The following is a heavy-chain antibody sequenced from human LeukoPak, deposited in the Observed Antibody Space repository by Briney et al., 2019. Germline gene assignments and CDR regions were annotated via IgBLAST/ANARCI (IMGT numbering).Heavy chain of an antibody. CDR3: ARGVKVTTVTQFDY. D-gene: IGHD4-17*01. V-gene: IGHV3-11*06. CDR1: GFTFSDYF. Sequence: GGSLRLSCAASGFTFSDYFMSWVRQAPGKGLEWLSYISGRGNYVDYAESLKGRITISRDNAKNSLYLQMNSLRAEDTAVYYCARGVKVTTVTQFDYWGQGTLVTVSS. J-gene: IGHJ4*02. CDR2: ISGRGNYV.